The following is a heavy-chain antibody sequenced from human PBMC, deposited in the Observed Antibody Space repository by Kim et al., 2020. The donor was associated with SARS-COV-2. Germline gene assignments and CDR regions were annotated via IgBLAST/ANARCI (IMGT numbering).Heavy chain of an antibody. Sequence: ASVKVSCKASGYTFTGYYMHWVRQAPGQGLEWMGWINPNSGGTNYAQKFQGRVTMTRDTSISTAYMELSRLRSDDTAVYYCAREPTTVTADYYYGIDVWGQGTTVTVSS. CDR1: GYTFTGYY. CDR3: AREPTTVTADYYYGIDV. D-gene: IGHD4-17*01. V-gene: IGHV1-2*02. CDR2: INPNSGGT. J-gene: IGHJ6*02.